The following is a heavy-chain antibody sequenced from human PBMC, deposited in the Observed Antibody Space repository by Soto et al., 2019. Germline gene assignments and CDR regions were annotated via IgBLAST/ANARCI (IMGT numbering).Heavy chain of an antibody. D-gene: IGHD3-10*01. J-gene: IGHJ4*02. CDR3: AKETSGSSLDY. CDR2: ISGSGGST. V-gene: IGHV3-23*01. CDR1: GFTFSSYA. Sequence: GSLRLSCAASGFTFSSYAMSWVRQAPGKGLEWVSGISGSGGSTYYADSVKGRFTISRDNSKRTLYMQMNSLRAEDTAVYYCAKETSGSSLDYWGQGTLVTVSS.